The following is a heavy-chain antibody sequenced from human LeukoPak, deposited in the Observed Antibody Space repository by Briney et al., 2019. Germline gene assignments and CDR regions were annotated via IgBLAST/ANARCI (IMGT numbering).Heavy chain of an antibody. CDR3: ARKDDSSGYYVDQ. CDR2: IYYSGST. Sequence: SETLSLTCTVSGGSISSHYWSWIRQPPGKGLEWIGYIYYSGSTNYNPSLKSRVTISVDKSKNQFSLKLGSVTAADTAVYYCARKDDSSGYYVDQWGQGTLVTVSS. J-gene: IGHJ4*02. V-gene: IGHV4-59*11. CDR1: GGSISSHY. D-gene: IGHD3-22*01.